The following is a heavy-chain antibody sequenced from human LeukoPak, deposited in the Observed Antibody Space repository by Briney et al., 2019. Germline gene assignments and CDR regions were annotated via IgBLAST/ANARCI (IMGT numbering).Heavy chain of an antibody. D-gene: IGHD1-7*01. CDR3: AKDQGELLQGGADY. J-gene: IGHJ4*02. CDR1: GFIFSYYG. Sequence: GGSLRLSCAASGFIFSYYGMHWGRQAPGKGLEWVAVISYDGSNKYYADSVKGRFTISRDNSKNMLYLQMNSLRVEDTAVYYCAKDQGELLQGGADYWGQGTLVTVSS. V-gene: IGHV3-30*18. CDR2: ISYDGSNK.